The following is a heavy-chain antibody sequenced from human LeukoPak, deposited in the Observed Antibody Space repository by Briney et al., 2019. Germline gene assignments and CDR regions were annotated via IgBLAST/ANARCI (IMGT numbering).Heavy chain of an antibody. J-gene: IGHJ4*02. V-gene: IGHV4-34*01. CDR3: ARGGWGYYYDSSGPFDY. CDR2: MNQRGSM. CDR1: GASFTGYY. D-gene: IGHD3-22*01. Sequence: SETLSLTCDVYGASFTGYYWSWIRQSPGKGLEWIGEMNQRGSMNYNPSLKSRVTISVDRSKNQFSLKLSSVTAADTAVYYCARGGWGYYYDSSGPFDYWGQGTLVTVSS.